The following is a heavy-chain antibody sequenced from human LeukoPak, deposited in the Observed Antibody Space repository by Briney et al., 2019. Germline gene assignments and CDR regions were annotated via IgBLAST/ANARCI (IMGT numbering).Heavy chain of an antibody. D-gene: IGHD5-12*01. CDR1: GFTFRSCD. CDR3: ARKDYGGYGYYYYGLDV. J-gene: IGHJ6*01. Sequence: GGSLRLSCAVSGFTFRSCDKNWVRHAPGKGLEGVSYISSSCSPRFYADSVEGRFHISRDNAKNSLYLQMNGLRDDDTAVYYCARKDYGGYGYYYYGLDV. CDR2: ISSSCSPR. V-gene: IGHV3-48*03.